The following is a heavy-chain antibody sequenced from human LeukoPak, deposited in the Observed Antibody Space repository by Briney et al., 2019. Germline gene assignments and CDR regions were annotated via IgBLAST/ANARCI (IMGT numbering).Heavy chain of an antibody. Sequence: PGRSLRLSCVASGFTYSHYGMHWVRQAPGKGREWVAVIWSVGTEKYYGDAVKGRFTISRDNFRKTLYLQMNSLRGEDTAVYYCAKDAQRGFDYSNSLEYWGQGTLVTVSS. CDR3: AKDAQRGFDYSNSLEY. V-gene: IGHV3-33*06. CDR1: GFTYSHYG. D-gene: IGHD4-11*01. CDR2: IWSVGTEK. J-gene: IGHJ4*02.